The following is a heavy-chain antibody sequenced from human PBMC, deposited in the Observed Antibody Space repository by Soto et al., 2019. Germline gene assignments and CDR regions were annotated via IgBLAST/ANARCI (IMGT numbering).Heavy chain of an antibody. D-gene: IGHD6-6*01. V-gene: IGHV3-33*01. J-gene: IGHJ4*02. Sequence: GGSLRLSCAASGFTFSSYGMHWVRQAPGKGLEWVAVIWYDGSNKYYADSVKGRFTISRDNSKNTLYLQMNSLRAEDTAVYYCARDQGSRIAAGTFDYWGQGTLVTGSS. CDR3: ARDQGSRIAAGTFDY. CDR1: GFTFSSYG. CDR2: IWYDGSNK.